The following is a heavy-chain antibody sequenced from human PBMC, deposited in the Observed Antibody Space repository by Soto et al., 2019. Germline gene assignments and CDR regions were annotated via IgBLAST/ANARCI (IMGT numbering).Heavy chain of an antibody. CDR3: ARRLNDYGDYVYFDY. J-gene: IGHJ4*02. CDR2: ISAYNGNT. V-gene: IGHV1-18*01. CDR1: GYTFTSYG. D-gene: IGHD4-17*01. Sequence: GASVKVSCKASGYTFTSYGISWVRQAPGQGLEWMGWISAYNGNTNYAQKLQGRVTMTTDTSTSTAYMELRSLRSDDTAVYYCARRLNDYGDYVYFDYWGQGTLVTVSS.